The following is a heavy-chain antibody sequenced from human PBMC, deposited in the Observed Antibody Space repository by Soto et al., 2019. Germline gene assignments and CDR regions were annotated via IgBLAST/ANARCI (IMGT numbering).Heavy chain of an antibody. V-gene: IGHV4-30-2*05. D-gene: IGHD3-22*01. CDR3: ARALRLGTYYDSSGFPGGMDV. CDR1: GDTISTGGYT. CDR2: IYHSGST. J-gene: IGHJ6*02. Sequence: SETLSLTCDVSGDTISTGGYTWAWIRQPPGKALEWIGYIYHSGSTYYNPSLKSRVTISVDTSKNQFSLKLSSVTAADTAVYYCARALRLGTYYDSSGFPGGMDVWGQGTTVTVSS.